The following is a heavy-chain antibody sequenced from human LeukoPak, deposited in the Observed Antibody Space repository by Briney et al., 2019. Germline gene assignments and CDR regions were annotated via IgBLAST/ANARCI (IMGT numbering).Heavy chain of an antibody. D-gene: IGHD3-22*01. V-gene: IGHV4-34*01. CDR1: GGSFSGYY. CDR3: ARGSSGYRAEYFQH. Sequence: SETLSLTCAVYGGSFSGYYWSWIRQPPGKGLEWIGEINHSGSTNYNPSLKSRVTISVDTSKNQFSLKLSSVTAADTAVYYCARGSSGYRAEYFQHWGQGTLVTVSS. CDR2: INHSGST. J-gene: IGHJ1*01.